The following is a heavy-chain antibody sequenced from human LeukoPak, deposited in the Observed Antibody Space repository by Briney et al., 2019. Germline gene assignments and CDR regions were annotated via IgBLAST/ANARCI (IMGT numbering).Heavy chain of an antibody. D-gene: IGHD5-18*01. J-gene: IGHJ4*02. CDR2: ISSSSSYI. Sequence: GGSLRLSCAGSGFSFSSYSMNWVRQAPGKGLEWVSSISSSSSYIYYADSVKGRFTISRGNAKNSLYLQMNSLRAEDTAVYYCARGGYNYGPNFYWGQGTLVTVSS. CDR1: GFSFSSYS. CDR3: ARGGYNYGPNFY. V-gene: IGHV3-21*01.